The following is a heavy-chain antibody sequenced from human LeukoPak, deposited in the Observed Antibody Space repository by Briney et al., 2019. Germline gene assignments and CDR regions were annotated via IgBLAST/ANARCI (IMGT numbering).Heavy chain of an antibody. CDR2: ISGSGGST. J-gene: IGHJ4*02. CDR3: AKGSPIAVAGSYFDY. CDR1: GFTFSSYA. D-gene: IGHD6-19*01. Sequence: GGSLRLSCAASGFTFSSYAMSWVRQAPGKGLEWVSAISGSGGSTYYADSVKGRFTISRDNSKNTLYLQMNNLRAEDTAVYYCAKGSPIAVAGSYFDYWGQGTLVTVSS. V-gene: IGHV3-23*01.